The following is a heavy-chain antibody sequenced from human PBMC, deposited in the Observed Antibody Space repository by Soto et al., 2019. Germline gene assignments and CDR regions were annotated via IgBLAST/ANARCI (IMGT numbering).Heavy chain of an antibody. J-gene: IGHJ4*02. CDR1: GFTFSSYA. Sequence: GGSLRLSCAASGFTFSSYAMHWVRQAPGKGLEWVAVISYDGSNKYYADSVKGRFTISRDNSKNTLYLQMNSLRAEDTAVYYCARDPHYYGSGTYPYYWGQGTLVTVSS. CDR3: ARDPHYYGSGTYPYY. V-gene: IGHV3-30-3*01. CDR2: ISYDGSNK. D-gene: IGHD3-10*01.